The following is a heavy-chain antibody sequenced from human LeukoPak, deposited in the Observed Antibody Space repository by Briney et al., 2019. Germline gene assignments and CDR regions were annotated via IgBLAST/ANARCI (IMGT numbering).Heavy chain of an antibody. CDR2: INKDGSDK. CDR3: ARDERHLTIAAAGTDYFDY. Sequence: GGSLRLSCAASGLAFSANGMGWVGQAQGRGLGWLAKINKDGSDKQYVDSVKGRFAISRDNAKTSVYLQMNSLRAEDTAVYYCARDERHLTIAAAGTDYFDYWGQGTLVTVSS. V-gene: IGHV3-7*01. CDR1: GLAFSANG. D-gene: IGHD6-13*01. J-gene: IGHJ4*02.